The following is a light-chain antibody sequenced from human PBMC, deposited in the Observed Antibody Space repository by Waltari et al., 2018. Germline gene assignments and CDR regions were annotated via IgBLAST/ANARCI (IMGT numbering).Light chain of an antibody. CDR3: QRYTRWRPLA. CDR2: HAS. V-gene: IGKV3D-15*01. J-gene: IGKJ4*01. Sequence: EVVMTQSPATLSVSPGERATLSCRASQSIATDCAWYQHKPGQAPRLLIYHASTMATAIPTRFRGSGSGTDFTLTISVLQSEDSAVYYCQRYTRWRPLAFGGGTKVEI. CDR1: QSIATD.